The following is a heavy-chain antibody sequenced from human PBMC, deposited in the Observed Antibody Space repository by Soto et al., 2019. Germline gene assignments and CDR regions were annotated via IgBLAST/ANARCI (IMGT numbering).Heavy chain of an antibody. V-gene: IGHV3-23*01. CDR2: ISGSGGST. J-gene: IGHJ6*02. Sequence: EVQLLESGGGLVQPGGSLRLSCAASGFTFSSYAMSWVRQAPGKGLEWVSAISGSGGSTYYADSVKGRFTISRDNSKNTLYLQMNSLRAEDTAVYYCARITIFGVVLNKPYYYGMDVWGQGTTVTVSS. CDR3: ARITIFGVVLNKPYYYGMDV. CDR1: GFTFSSYA. D-gene: IGHD3-3*01.